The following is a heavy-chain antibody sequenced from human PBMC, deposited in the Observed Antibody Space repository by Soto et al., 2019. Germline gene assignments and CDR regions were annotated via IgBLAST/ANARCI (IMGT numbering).Heavy chain of an antibody. D-gene: IGHD3-10*01. V-gene: IGHV3-72*01. Sequence: PGGSLRLSCAASGFTFSDHYMDWVRQAPGKGLEWVGRTRNKANSYTTEYAASVKGRFTISRDDSKNSLYLQMNSLKTEDTAVYYCASFGEEVRGNYYYYYGMDVWGQGTTVTVSS. CDR2: TRNKANSYTT. CDR1: GFTFSDHY. J-gene: IGHJ6*02. CDR3: ASFGEEVRGNYYYYYGMDV.